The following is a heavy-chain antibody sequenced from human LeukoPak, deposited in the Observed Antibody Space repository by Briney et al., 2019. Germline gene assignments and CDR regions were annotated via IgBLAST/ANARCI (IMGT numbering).Heavy chain of an antibody. V-gene: IGHV3-21*01. J-gene: IGHJ6*03. CDR3: ARDYYGSGSYPAYYYYYYMDV. Sequence: GGSLRLSCAASGFTFSSYSMNWVRQAPGKGLEWVPSISSSSSYVYYADSVKGRFTISRDNAKNSLYLQMNSLRAEDTAVYYCARDYYGSGSYPAYYYYYYMDVWGKGTTVTISS. CDR1: GFTFSSYS. CDR2: ISSSSSYV. D-gene: IGHD3-10*01.